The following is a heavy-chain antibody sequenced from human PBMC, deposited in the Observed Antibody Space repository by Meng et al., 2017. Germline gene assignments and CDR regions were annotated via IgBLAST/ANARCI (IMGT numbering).Heavy chain of an antibody. CDR2: IWYDGSNK. CDR1: GFTFSSYA. CDR3: ARTLVDYGDYYGWYYGMDV. V-gene: IGHV3-33*08. D-gene: IGHD4-17*01. J-gene: IGHJ6*02. Sequence: GESLKISCAACGFTFSSYAMSWVRQAPGKGLEWVAVIWYDGSNKYYADSVKGRFTISRDNSKNTLYLQMNSLRAEDTAVYYCARTLVDYGDYYGWYYGMDVWGQGTTVTVSS.